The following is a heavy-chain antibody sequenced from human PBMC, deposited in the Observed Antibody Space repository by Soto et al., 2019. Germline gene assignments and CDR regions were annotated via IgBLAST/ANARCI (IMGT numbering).Heavy chain of an antibody. D-gene: IGHD1-26*01. J-gene: IGHJ6*02. CDR1: GFAFSNGW. CDR3: TTDHLGSGSYYEPDPYYYYGMDV. CDR2: IKSKTDGGTT. Sequence: GGSLRLSCAASGFAFSNGWMNWVRQAPGKGLEWVGRIKSKTDGGTTDYAAPVKGRFTISRDDPKNTLYLQMNSLKTEDTAAYYCTTDHLGSGSYYEPDPYYYYGMDVWGQGTTVTVSS. V-gene: IGHV3-15*07.